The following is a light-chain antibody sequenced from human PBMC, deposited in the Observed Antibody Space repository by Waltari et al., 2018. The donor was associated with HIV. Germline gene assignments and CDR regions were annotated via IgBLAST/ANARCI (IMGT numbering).Light chain of an antibody. CDR2: AAS. Sequence: DIVMTQSPATLSVSPGDRGTLSCRASQSVNSNLAWYRQRPGRAPLLLIYAASTRATGIPARFSASGSGTQFTLNISSLQSEDFAVYYWQQYNSWPWTFGQGAKVEI. J-gene: IGKJ1*01. CDR3: QQYNSWPWT. CDR1: QSVNSN. V-gene: IGKV3-15*01.